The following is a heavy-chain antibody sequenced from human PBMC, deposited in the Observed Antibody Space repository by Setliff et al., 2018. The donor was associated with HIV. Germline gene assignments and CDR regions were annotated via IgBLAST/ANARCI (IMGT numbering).Heavy chain of an antibody. CDR2: VYFSGST. CDR1: GASITSGIYY. CDR3: ARGFGSLDP. Sequence: PSETLSLTCSVSGASITSGIYYWAWIRQPAGKGLEFIGRVYFSGSTNYNPSLKSRVTISLDTSKNRFSQNLRSVTAADTAVYYCARGFGSLDPWGKGTLVTVSS. D-gene: IGHD1-26*01. V-gene: IGHV4-61*02. J-gene: IGHJ5*02.